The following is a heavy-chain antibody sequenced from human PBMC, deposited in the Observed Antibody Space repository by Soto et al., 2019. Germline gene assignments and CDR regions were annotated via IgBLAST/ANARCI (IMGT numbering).Heavy chain of an antibody. V-gene: IGHV1-3*01. CDR1: GYTFSTHA. CDR3: ARGKGMEENYYYYGLDI. CDR2: INGGTGQT. D-gene: IGHD1-1*01. Sequence: ASVKVSRKASGYTFSTHAMHWVRQAPGQSLEWMGWINGGTGQTKHSQRFQDRVTITRGTSASTAYMELSSLRSEDTAVYYCARGKGMEENYYYYGLDIWGQGTTVTVSS. J-gene: IGHJ6*02.